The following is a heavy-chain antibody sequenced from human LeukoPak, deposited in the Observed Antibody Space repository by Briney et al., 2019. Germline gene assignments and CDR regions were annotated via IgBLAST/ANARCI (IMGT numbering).Heavy chain of an antibody. CDR3: AKGGSYDFKSTFDY. V-gene: IGHV3-30*02. D-gene: IGHD2-15*01. Sequence: PGGSLRLSCAASGFTSSSYGMHWVRQAPGKGLEWVAFIRYDGSNKYYEDSVKGRFTISRDNPKNTLYLQMNSLRAEDTAVYYCAKGGSYDFKSTFDYWGQGALVTVSS. CDR2: IRYDGSNK. J-gene: IGHJ4*02. CDR1: GFTSSSYG.